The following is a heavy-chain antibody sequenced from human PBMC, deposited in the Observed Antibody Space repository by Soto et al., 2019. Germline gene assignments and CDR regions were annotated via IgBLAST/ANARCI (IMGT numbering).Heavy chain of an antibody. CDR3: VRVGSGSYYNLNWFDP. CDR1: GFIFSNYH. D-gene: IGHD3-10*01. J-gene: IGHJ5*02. Sequence: GGALRLSCATSGFIFSNYHMNWVRQAPGKGLGWGSYIRNSGNTIYYANSVKGRFTISRDNSKNTLYLQMNSLRAEDTAVYYCVRVGSGSYYNLNWFDPWGQGTLVTVPQ. CDR2: IRNSGNTI. V-gene: IGHV3-48*01.